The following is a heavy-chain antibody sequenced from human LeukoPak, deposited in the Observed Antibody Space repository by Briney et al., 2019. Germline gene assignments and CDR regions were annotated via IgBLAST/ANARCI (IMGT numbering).Heavy chain of an antibody. CDR1: GFSFSNAW. CDR3: ARDPPLYY. V-gene: IGHV3-53*01. J-gene: IGHJ4*02. CDR2: IYSGGNT. Sequence: GGSLRLSCATSGFSFSNAWMNWVRQAPGKGLEWVSVIYSGGNTYYADSVKGRFTISKDNSKNTLYLQMNSLRAEDTAVYYCARDPPLYYWGQGTLVTVSS.